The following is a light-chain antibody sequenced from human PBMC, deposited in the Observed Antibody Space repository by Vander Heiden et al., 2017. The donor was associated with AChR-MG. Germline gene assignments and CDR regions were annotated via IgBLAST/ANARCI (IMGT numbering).Light chain of an antibody. CDR2: EDN. CDR3: QSYDSSNQV. V-gene: IGLV6-57*03. J-gene: IGLJ2*01. CDR1: SGGVGSNY. Sequence: NFMLTPPHPASESPAKTVTISCTRSSGGVGSNYVQWYQQHPGSAPTTVIYEDNQRPSGVPDRFSGSIDSSSTSASLTISGLEAEDEDDYYCQSYDSSNQVFGGGTKLTVL.